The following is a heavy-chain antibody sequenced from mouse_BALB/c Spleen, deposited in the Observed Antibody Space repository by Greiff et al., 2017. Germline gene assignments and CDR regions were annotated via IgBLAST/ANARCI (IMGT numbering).Heavy chain of an antibody. CDR3: ARGSAPFTTVVDWFAY. CDR1: GFSLTSYG. CDR2: IWSDGST. Sequence: QVQLQQSGPDLVAPSQSLSITCTVSGFSLTSYGVHWVRQPPGKGLEWLVVIWSDGSTTYNSALKSRLSISKDNSKSQVFLKMNSLQTDDTAMYYCARGSAPFTTVVDWFAYWGQGTLVTVSA. D-gene: IGHD1-1*01. V-gene: IGHV2-6-2*01. J-gene: IGHJ3*01.